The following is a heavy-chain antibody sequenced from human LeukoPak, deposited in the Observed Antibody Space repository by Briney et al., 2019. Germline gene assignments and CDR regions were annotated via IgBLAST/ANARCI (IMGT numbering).Heavy chain of an antibody. D-gene: IGHD4-17*01. CDR1: GYTFTSYY. J-gene: IGHJ4*02. CDR2: INPSGGST. V-gene: IGHV1-46*01. Sequence: ASVKVSCKTSGYTFTSYYIHWVQQAPGQGLEWMGIINPSGGSTSYAQKFQGRVTMTRDTSTSTVYMYLSSLRSEDTAVYYCARDSLNGVVDYWGQGTLVTVSS. CDR3: ARDSLNGVVDY.